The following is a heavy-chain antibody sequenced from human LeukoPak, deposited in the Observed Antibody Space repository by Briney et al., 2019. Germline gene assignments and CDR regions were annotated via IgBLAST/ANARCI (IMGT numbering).Heavy chain of an antibody. J-gene: IGHJ4*02. Sequence: PGGSLRLSCAASGFTFSTYMMNWVRPAPGKGLEWVSYINSNSRTIYYADSVKGRFTVSRDNAKKSLYLQMNSLRDEDTAVYYCARDPTISGSYSDYWGQGTLVTVSS. V-gene: IGHV3-48*02. D-gene: IGHD1-26*01. CDR2: INSNSRTI. CDR1: GFTFSTYM. CDR3: ARDPTISGSYSDY.